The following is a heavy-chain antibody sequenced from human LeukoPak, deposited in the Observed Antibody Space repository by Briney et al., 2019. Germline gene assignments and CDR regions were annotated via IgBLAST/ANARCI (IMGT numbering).Heavy chain of an antibody. CDR2: ISWNSGSI. V-gene: IGHV3-23*01. CDR3: AKRGAEVGATVAPGDY. Sequence: GGSLRLSCAASGFTFGNAWMTWVRQAPGKGLEWVSGISWNSGSIGYADSVTGRFTISRDNSKNTLYLQMNSLRAEDTAVYYCAKRGAEVGATVAPGDYWGQGTLVTVSS. D-gene: IGHD1-26*01. CDR1: GFTFGNAW. J-gene: IGHJ4*02.